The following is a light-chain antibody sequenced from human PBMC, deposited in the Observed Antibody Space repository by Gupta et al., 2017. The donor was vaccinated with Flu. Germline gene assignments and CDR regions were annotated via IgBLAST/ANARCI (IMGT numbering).Light chain of an antibody. Sequence: QSALTQPASVSGSPGQSITISCTGSSGDIGGYDYVSWYQQHPGKVPKLMISEVSHRPSGVSNRFSGSKSGNTASLTISGLQAEDEGDYYCISYTPTTASNFVFGTGTKVTVL. J-gene: IGLJ1*01. CDR3: ISYTPTTASNFV. CDR1: SGDIGGYDY. V-gene: IGLV2-14*01. CDR2: EVS.